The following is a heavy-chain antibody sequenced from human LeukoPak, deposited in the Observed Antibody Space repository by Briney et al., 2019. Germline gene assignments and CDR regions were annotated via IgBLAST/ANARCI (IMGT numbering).Heavy chain of an antibody. CDR3: ARFGYCSSTSCYGPFDY. D-gene: IGHD2-2*01. Sequence: SETLSLTCAVYGGSSSGYYWSWIRQPPGKGLEWIGEINHSGSTNYNPSLKSRVTISVDTSKNQFSLKLSSVTAADTAVYYCARFGYCSSTSCYGPFDYWGQGTLVTVSS. J-gene: IGHJ4*02. V-gene: IGHV4-34*01. CDR1: GGSSSGYY. CDR2: INHSGST.